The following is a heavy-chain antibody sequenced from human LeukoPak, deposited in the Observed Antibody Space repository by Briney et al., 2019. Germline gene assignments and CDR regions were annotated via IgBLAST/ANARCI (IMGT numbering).Heavy chain of an antibody. CDR3: ARHWDSSAYLNWFDP. D-gene: IGHD3-22*01. CDR2: IYYSGST. J-gene: IGHJ5*02. Sequence: SETLSLTCTVSGGSISSYYWSWIRQPPGKGLEWMGYIYYSGSTNYNPSLKSRVTISVDTSKNQFSLKLSSVTAADTAMYYCARHWDSSAYLNWFDPWGQGTLVSVSS. CDR1: GGSISSYY. V-gene: IGHV4-59*08.